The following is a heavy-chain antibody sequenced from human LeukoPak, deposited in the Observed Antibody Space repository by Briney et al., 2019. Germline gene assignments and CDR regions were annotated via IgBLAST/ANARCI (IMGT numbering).Heavy chain of an antibody. J-gene: IGHJ4*02. V-gene: IGHV4-59*01. D-gene: IGHD1-26*01. CDR1: GGSISSYY. CDR2: IYYSGST. Sequence: PSETLSLTCTVSGGSISSYYWSWIRQPPGKGLEWIGYIYYSGSTNYNPSLKSRVTISVDTSKNQFSLKLSSVTAADTAVYYCARSGRSSGSNFRPYYFDYWGQGTLVTVSS. CDR3: ARSGRSSGSNFRPYYFDY.